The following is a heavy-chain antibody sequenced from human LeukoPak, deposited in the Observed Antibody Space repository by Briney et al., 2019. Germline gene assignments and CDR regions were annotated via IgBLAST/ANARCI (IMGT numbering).Heavy chain of an antibody. D-gene: IGHD3-10*01. CDR2: ISAYNGNT. V-gene: IGHV1-18*01. J-gene: IGHJ4*02. CDR1: GGTFSSYA. Sequence: GSSVKVSCKASGGTFSSYAISWVRQAPGQGLEWMGWISAYNGNTNYAQKLQGRVAMTTDTSTSTAYMELRSLRSDDTAVYYCARALPEVTMVRGVHDYWGQGTLVTVSS. CDR3: ARALPEVTMVRGVHDY.